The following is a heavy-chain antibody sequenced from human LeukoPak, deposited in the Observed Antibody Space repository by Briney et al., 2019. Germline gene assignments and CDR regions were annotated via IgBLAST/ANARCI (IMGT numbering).Heavy chain of an antibody. J-gene: IGHJ6*02. D-gene: IGHD1-14*01. CDR2: ISWDGTIK. Sequence: PGKSLRLSCAASGFTFRSYAIHWVRQAPGKGLEWVAFISWDGTIKYYADSVKGRFTISRDNAKNSLYLQMNSLRAEDTAVYYCARGYQFMDVWGQGTTVTVSS. CDR3: ARGYQFMDV. V-gene: IGHV3-30-3*01. CDR1: GFTFRSYA.